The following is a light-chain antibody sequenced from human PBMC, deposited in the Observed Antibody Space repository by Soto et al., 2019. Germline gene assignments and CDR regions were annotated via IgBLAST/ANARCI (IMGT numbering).Light chain of an antibody. CDR1: NDDIGAYAY. V-gene: IGLV2-14*03. CDR3: SSYARRDTLL. Sequence: QSALAQPASVSGSPGHSITISCTGTNDDIGAYAYVSWYQHHPGKAPKLMIYDVTNRPSGVSSRFSASKAGNAASLTISGLQAEDEADYYCSSYARRDTLLFGGGTKLTVL. CDR2: DVT. J-gene: IGLJ3*02.